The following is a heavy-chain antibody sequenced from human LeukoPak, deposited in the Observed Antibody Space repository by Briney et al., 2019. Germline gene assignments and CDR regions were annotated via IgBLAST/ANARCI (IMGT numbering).Heavy chain of an antibody. CDR2: IGASGGST. J-gene: IGHJ4*02. CDR1: GFTFSSYA. CDR3: AKAEGYDILTGLDY. D-gene: IGHD3-9*01. V-gene: IGHV3-23*01. Sequence: GGSLRLSCATPGFTFSSYAMSWVRQAPGKGLEWVSGIGASGGSTYYADSVKGRFTISRDNSKNTLYLQRNSLRTEDTAVYYRAKAEGYDILTGLDYWGQGTLVTVSS.